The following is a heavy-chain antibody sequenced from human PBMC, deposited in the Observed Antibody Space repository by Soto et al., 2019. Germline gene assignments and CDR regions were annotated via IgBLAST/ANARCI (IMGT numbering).Heavy chain of an antibody. D-gene: IGHD3-16*01. CDR3: AVGRTYDHSWGKLIHYRLDV. V-gene: IGHV1-18*01. Sequence: QVQLAQSANEVKKPGASVRVSCKAAGYTFIRYGIAWVRQAPGQGLEWMGWISPYNDYTVYAQKFQGRVSMTADTSTRTVDMHLWGLKSDDPAVYYCAVGRTYDHSWGKLIHYRLDVWGQGTSASVSS. CDR1: GYTFIRYG. CDR2: ISPYNDYT. J-gene: IGHJ6*02.